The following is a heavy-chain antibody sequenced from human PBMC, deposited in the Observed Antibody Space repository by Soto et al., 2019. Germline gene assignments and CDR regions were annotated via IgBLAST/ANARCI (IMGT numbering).Heavy chain of an antibody. D-gene: IGHD3-3*01. Sequence: HPGGSLRLSCAASGFTFSSYWMHWVRQAPGKGLVWVSRINSDGSSTSYADSVKGRFTISRDNAKNTLYLQMNSLRAEDTAVYYCARGPSIFGEPGYYYYYMDVWGKGTTVTVSS. V-gene: IGHV3-74*01. CDR1: GFTFSSYW. CDR2: INSDGSST. CDR3: ARGPSIFGEPGYYYYYMDV. J-gene: IGHJ6*03.